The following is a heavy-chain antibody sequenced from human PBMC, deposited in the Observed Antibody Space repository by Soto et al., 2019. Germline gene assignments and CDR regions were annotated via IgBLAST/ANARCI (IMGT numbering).Heavy chain of an antibody. J-gene: IGHJ4*02. Sequence: QVQLVESGGGVVQPGSSLRLSCAASGFTLSSYGMHWVRQAPGKGLEWVAVISYDGRNKYYADSVKGRFTISRDNSKNTLYLEMNSLRAEDTAVYYCAKGGSISARYFAYWGQGTLATVSS. CDR3: AKGGSISARYFAY. CDR2: ISYDGRNK. V-gene: IGHV3-30*18. CDR1: GFTLSSYG. D-gene: IGHD6-6*01.